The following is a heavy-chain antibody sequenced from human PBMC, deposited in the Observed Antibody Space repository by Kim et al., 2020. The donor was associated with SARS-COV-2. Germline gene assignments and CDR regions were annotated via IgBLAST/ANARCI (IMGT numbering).Heavy chain of an antibody. Sequence: GGSLRLSCAASGFTFSNAWMSWVRQAPGKGLEWVGRIKSKTDGGTTDYAAPVKGRFTISRDDSKNTLYLQMNSLKTEDTAVYYCTTDFGEYWYFDLWGRGTLVTVSS. CDR1: GFTFSNAW. V-gene: IGHV3-15*01. J-gene: IGHJ2*01. CDR2: IKSKTDGGTT. D-gene: IGHD3-10*01. CDR3: TTDFGEYWYFDL.